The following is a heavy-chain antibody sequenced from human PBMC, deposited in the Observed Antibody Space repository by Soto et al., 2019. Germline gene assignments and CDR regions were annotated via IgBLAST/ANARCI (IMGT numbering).Heavy chain of an antibody. J-gene: IGHJ4*02. CDR2: ISGSGGST. Sequence: QAGGSLRLSCAASGFTFSSYAMSWVRQAPGKGLEWVSAISGSGGSTYYADSVKGRFTISRDNSKNTLYLQMNSLRAEDTAVYYCAKLSYYYDSSGYLRYWGQGTLVTVSS. CDR3: AKLSYYYDSSGYLRY. D-gene: IGHD3-22*01. V-gene: IGHV3-23*01. CDR1: GFTFSSYA.